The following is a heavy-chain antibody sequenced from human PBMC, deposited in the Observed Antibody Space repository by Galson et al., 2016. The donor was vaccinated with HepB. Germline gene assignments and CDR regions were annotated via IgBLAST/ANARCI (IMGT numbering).Heavy chain of an antibody. D-gene: IGHD3-16*02. CDR2: ISGSGGST. V-gene: IGHV3-23*01. CDR1: GFTFKNYA. CDR3: AKDMGTYRPYYFDC. Sequence: SLRLSCATSGFTFKNYAMSWVRQAPGKGLEWVAAISGSGGSTYYADSVKGRFAISRDKSKNTLCLQMNSLRAEDTATYYCAKDMGTYRPYYFDCWGQGTLVTVSS. J-gene: IGHJ4*02.